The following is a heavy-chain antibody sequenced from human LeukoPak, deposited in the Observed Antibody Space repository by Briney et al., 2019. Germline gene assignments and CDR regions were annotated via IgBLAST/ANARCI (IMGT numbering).Heavy chain of an antibody. D-gene: IGHD6-13*01. CDR3: AKAPSSIAAAGTNYYYYYYMDV. J-gene: IGHJ6*03. V-gene: IGHV3-23*01. CDR1: GFTFRSYE. Sequence: PGGSLRLSCEDSGFTFRSYEMNWVRQAPGKGLEWVSNISGRDGSTYYADSVKGRFTISRDNSKNTLYLQMNSLRAEDTAVYYCAKAPSSIAAAGTNYYYYYYMDVWGKGTTVTVSS. CDR2: ISGRDGST.